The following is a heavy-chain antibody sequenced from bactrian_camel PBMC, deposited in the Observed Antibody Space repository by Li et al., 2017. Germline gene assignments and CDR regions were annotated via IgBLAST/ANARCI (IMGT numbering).Heavy chain of an antibody. V-gene: IGHV3S66*01. Sequence: DVQLVESGGGSVQAGGSLKLSCKASVYSYLTYCMAWFRQAPGKEREGIARVSLLAGNTKYDDSVKGRFKISHGADKNSVYLEMNNLTPEDTAVYYCAAAVGWICRLSSQQYAYWGPGTQVTVS. CDR1: VYSYLTYC. D-gene: IGHD5*01. CDR2: VSLLAGNT. CDR3: AAAVGWICRLSSQQYAY. J-gene: IGHJ4*01.